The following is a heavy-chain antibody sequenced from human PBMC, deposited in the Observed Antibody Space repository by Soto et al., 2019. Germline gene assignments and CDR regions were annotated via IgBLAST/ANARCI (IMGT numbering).Heavy chain of an antibody. V-gene: IGHV3-23*01. J-gene: IGHJ4*02. D-gene: IGHD3-16*01. CDR1: GFTFSSYA. Sequence: GGSLRLSCAASGFTFSSYAMSWVRQAPGKGLEWVSAISGSGGSTYYADSVKGLFTISRDNSKNTLYLQMNSLGAEDTVVYYGAKEGGEVSGKGGGSAFDYWGQGTLVTVSS. CDR2: ISGSGGST. CDR3: AKEGGEVSGKGGGSAFDY.